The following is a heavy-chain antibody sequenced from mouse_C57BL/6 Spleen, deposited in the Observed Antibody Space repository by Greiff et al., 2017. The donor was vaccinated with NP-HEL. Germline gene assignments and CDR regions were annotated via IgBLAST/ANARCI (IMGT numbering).Heavy chain of an antibody. D-gene: IGHD1-1*01. V-gene: IGHV3-6*01. CDR2: ISYDGSN. CDR1: GYSITSGYY. J-gene: IGHJ2*01. Sequence: EVQVVESGPGLVKPSQSLSLTCSVTGYSITSGYYWNWIRQFPGNKLEWMGYISYDGSNNYNPSLKNRISITRDTSKNQFFLKLNSVTTEDTATYYCARSTTVVAFDYWGQGTTLTVSS. CDR3: ARSTTVVAFDY.